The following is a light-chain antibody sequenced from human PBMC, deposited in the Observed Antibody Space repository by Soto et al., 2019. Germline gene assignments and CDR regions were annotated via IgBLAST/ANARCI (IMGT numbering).Light chain of an antibody. CDR2: GAS. Sequence: EILLTQSPGTLSLSPGERATLSCRASQSVSPSSLAWYQQRPGQSPRLLIYGASSRATGIPDRFSGRGSGTDFTLTISGLEPEDFAMYYCQQFQSSLRTFGQGTKVDIK. V-gene: IGKV3-20*01. J-gene: IGKJ1*01. CDR3: QQFQSSLRT. CDR1: QSVSPSS.